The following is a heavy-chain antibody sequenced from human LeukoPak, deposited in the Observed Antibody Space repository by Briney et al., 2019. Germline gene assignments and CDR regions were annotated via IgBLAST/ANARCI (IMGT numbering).Heavy chain of an antibody. CDR2: IYNSGST. J-gene: IGHJ5*01. V-gene: IGHV4-39*01. CDR3: ARQEWLLDS. D-gene: IGHD5-12*01. Sequence: SETLSLTCTVSGGSISSSNYYWGWIRQPPGKGLEWIGSIYNSGSTYYNPALKSRVTISVDTSKHQFSLKLSSVTAADTAVYFCARQEWLLDSWGQGALVTVSS. CDR1: GGSISSSNYY.